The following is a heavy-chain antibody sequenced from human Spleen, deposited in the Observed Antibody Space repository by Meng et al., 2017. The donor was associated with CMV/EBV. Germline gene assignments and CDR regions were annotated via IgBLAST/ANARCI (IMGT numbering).Heavy chain of an antibody. CDR3: ARGSTTVVTLIDY. CDR1: GFTFSDYY. J-gene: IGHJ4*02. V-gene: IGHV3-11*01. CDR2: ISSSGSTI. Sequence: AASGFTFSDYYMSWIRQAPGKGLEWVSYISSSGSTIYYADSVKGRFTISRDNAKNSLYLQMNSLRAEDTAVYYCARGSTTVVTLIDYWGQGTLVTVSS. D-gene: IGHD4-23*01.